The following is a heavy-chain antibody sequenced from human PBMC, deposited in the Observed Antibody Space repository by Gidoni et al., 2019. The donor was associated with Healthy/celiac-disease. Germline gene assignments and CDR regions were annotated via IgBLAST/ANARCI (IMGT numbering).Heavy chain of an antibody. Sequence: QLQLQESGPGLVKPSETLSLTCTVSGGSISSSSYYWGWIRQPPGKGLEWIGSIYYSGSTYYNPSLKSRVNISVDTSKNQFSLKLSSGTAADTAVYYCARTFWSGYRYWGQGTLVTVSS. CDR1: GGSISSSSYY. J-gene: IGHJ4*02. D-gene: IGHD3-3*01. CDR2: IYYSGST. CDR3: ARTFWSGYRY. V-gene: IGHV4-39*07.